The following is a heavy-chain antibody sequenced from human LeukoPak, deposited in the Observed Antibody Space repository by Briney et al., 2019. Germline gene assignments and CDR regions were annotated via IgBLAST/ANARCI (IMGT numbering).Heavy chain of an antibody. V-gene: IGHV4-59*06. CDR3: ARDRGPYSGYDSYYFDY. Sequence: SETLSLTCIVSGGSISSYYWSWIRQPPGKGLEWIGYIYYSGSTYYNPSLKSRVTISVDTSKNQFSLKLSSVTAADTAVYYCARDRGPYSGYDSYYFDYWGQGTLVTVSS. D-gene: IGHD5-12*01. CDR2: IYYSGST. J-gene: IGHJ4*02. CDR1: GGSISSYY.